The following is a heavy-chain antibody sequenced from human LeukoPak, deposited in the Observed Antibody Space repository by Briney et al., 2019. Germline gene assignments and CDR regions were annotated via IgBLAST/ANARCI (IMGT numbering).Heavy chain of an antibody. J-gene: IGHJ4*02. CDR1: GFTFSSYA. CDR3: ARNYD. Sequence: PGGSLRLSCAASGFTFSSYAMSWVRQAPGKGLEWVSAISGSGNTAYYADSVKGRFTISRDNAKNSLYLQMNSLRVEDTAVYYCARNYDWGQGTLVTVSS. D-gene: IGHD1-7*01. CDR2: ISGSGNTA. V-gene: IGHV3-23*01.